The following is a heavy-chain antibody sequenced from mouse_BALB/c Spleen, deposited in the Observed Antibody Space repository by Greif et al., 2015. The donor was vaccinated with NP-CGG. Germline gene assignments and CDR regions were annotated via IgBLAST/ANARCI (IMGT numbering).Heavy chain of an antibody. Sequence: VQLVESGAELVKPGASVKLSCKASGYTFTSYYMYWVKQRPGQGLEWIGEINPSNGGTNFNEKFKSKATLTVDKSSSTAYMQLSSPTSEDSAVYYCTRDGTGAMDYWGQGTSVTVSS. D-gene: IGHD4-1*01. CDR1: GYTFTSYY. V-gene: IGHV1S81*02. CDR2: INPSNGGT. CDR3: TRDGTGAMDY. J-gene: IGHJ4*01.